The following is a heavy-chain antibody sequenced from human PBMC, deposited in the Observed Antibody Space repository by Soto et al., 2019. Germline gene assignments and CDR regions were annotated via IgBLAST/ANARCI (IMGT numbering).Heavy chain of an antibody. V-gene: IGHV1-69*12. J-gene: IGHJ5*02. CDR2: TIPSFETA. Sequence: QVQLVQSGAEVKKPGSSVKVSCKASGGPFSNYAISWVRQAPGQGLEWMGGTIPSFETAIYSQKFQDRLTITADESTTTVYMELNSLRSDDSSMYYCARGGIEASVHNWFDPWGQGTLVTVSS. CDR3: ARGGIEASVHNWFDP. CDR1: GGPFSNYA. D-gene: IGHD2-2*01.